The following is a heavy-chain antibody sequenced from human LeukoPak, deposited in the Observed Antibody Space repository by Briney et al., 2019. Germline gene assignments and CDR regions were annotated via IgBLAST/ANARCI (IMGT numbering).Heavy chain of an antibody. CDR1: GGSISTSSYY. CDR2: IYYSGST. CDR3: TFNLGSGSYAFDI. J-gene: IGHJ3*02. Sequence: SETLSLTCTVSGGSISTSSYYWVWLRQPPGQGLEWVGTIYYSGSTFYNPSLKSRVTISEDTSKNQFSLKLSSVTAADTAVYYCTFNLGSGSYAFDIWGQGTMVTVSS. V-gene: IGHV4-39*07. D-gene: IGHD3-10*01.